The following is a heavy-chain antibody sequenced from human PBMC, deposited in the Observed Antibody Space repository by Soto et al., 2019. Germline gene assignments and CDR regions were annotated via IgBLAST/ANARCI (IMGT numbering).Heavy chain of an antibody. CDR2: ITGGGDNT. V-gene: IGHV3-23*01. CDR3: ARDYLVVPHRVIDY. CDR1: GFTFRAYD. D-gene: IGHD2-2*01. Sequence: GGSLRLSCAASGFTFRAYDMSWVRQAPGKGLEWVSGITGGGDNTYYADSVKGRFTISRDNSKNTLYLQMNSLRAEDTAVYYCARDYLVVPHRVIDYWGQGTLVTVSS. J-gene: IGHJ4*02.